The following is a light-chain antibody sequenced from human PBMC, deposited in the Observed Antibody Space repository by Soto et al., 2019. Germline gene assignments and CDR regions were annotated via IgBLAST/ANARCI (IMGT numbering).Light chain of an antibody. CDR3: QQYESSPLT. V-gene: IGKV3-20*01. CDR1: QRVTSSN. CDR2: GAS. J-gene: IGKJ4*01. Sequence: IVLTQSPGTLSLSAGERATLSCRASQRVTSSNLALYQQKPGQAPRLLIHGASTRATGIPDRFTGGGSGTDFTLTVTRLEPEDSAVYYCQQYESSPLTFGGGTKVDIK.